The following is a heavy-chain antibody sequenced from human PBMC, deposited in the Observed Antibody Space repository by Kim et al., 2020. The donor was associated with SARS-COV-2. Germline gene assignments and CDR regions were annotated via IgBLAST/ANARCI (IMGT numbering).Heavy chain of an antibody. CDR2: IIPIFGTA. V-gene: IGHV1-69*13. J-gene: IGHJ4*02. CDR1: GGTFSSYA. Sequence: SVKVSCKASGGTFSSYAISWVRQAPGQGLEWMGGIIPIFGTANYAQKFEGRVTITADESTSTAYMELSSLRSEDTAVYYCARIGVYDSSGYWMDYWGQGTLVTVSS. D-gene: IGHD3-22*01. CDR3: ARIGVYDSSGYWMDY.